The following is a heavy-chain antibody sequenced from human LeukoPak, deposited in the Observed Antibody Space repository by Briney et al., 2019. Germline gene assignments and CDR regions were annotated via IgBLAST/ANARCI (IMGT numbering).Heavy chain of an antibody. Sequence: ASVKVSCKASGYTFTSYAISWVRQAPGQGLEWMGGIIPIFGTANYAQKFQGRVTITADKSTSTAYMELSSLRSEDTAVYYCARGRNYEHFGIYYYMDVWGKGTTVTVSS. CDR2: IIPIFGTA. J-gene: IGHJ6*03. D-gene: IGHD1-7*01. CDR1: GYTFTSYA. V-gene: IGHV1-69*06. CDR3: ARGRNYEHFGIYYYMDV.